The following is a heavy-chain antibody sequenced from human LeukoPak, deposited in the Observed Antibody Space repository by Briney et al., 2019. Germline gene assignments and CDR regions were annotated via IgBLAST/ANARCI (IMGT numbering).Heavy chain of an antibody. CDR2: IYSDNT. D-gene: IGHD4-17*01. V-gene: IGHV3-66*01. Sequence: GGSLRLSCAASGFTFSSYAMSWVRQAPGKGLEWVSFIYSDNTHYSDSVKGRFTISRDNSKNTLYLQMNSLRAEDTAVYYCARDRYGDYSFDYWGQGTLVTVSS. J-gene: IGHJ4*02. CDR1: GFTFSSYA. CDR3: ARDRYGDYSFDY.